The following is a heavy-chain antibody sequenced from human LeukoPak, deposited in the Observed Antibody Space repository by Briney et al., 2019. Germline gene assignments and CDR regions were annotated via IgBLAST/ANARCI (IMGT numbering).Heavy chain of an antibody. V-gene: IGHV3-48*02. J-gene: IGHJ6*02. D-gene: IGHD6-19*01. CDR1: GFTFSSYS. CDR3: ARGGVAGTFGENYYYGMDV. Sequence: GGSLRLSCAASGFTFSSYSMNWVRQAPGKGLEWVSYISSSSSTIYYADSVKGRFTISRDNAKNSLYLQMNSLRDEDTAVYYCARGGVAGTFGENYYYGMDVWGQGTTVTVSS. CDR2: ISSSSSTI.